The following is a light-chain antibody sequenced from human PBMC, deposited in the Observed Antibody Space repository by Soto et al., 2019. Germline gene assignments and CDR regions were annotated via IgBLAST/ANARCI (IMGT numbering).Light chain of an antibody. V-gene: IGLV1-40*01. Sequence: QPVLTQPPSVSGAPGQRVTISCTGSSSNIGAGYDVHWYQQLPRTVPKLLIYGTSNRPSGVPDRFSGSKSGTSASLAITGLQAEDEADYYRQSYDSSLSGVVFGGGTKVTVL. CDR3: QSYDSSLSGVV. CDR1: SSNIGAGYD. J-gene: IGLJ2*01. CDR2: GTS.